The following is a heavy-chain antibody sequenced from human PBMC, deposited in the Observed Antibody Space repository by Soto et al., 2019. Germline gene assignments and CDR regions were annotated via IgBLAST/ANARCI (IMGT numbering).Heavy chain of an antibody. CDR1: GYTFTGYY. CDR2: INPNSGGT. Sequence: GASVKVSCKASGYTFTGYYMHWVRQAPGQGLEWMGWINPNSGGTNYAQKFQGRVTMTRDTSISTAYMELSRLRSDDTAVYYCARDQAITMVRGVPGYWGQGTLVTVSP. CDR3: ARDQAITMVRGVPGY. V-gene: IGHV1-2*02. D-gene: IGHD3-10*01. J-gene: IGHJ4*02.